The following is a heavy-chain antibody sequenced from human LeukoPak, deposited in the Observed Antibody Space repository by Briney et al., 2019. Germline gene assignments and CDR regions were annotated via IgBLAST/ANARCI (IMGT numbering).Heavy chain of an antibody. J-gene: IGHJ6*03. Sequence: WASVKVSCKVSGYTLTELSMHWVRQAPGKGLEWMGGFDPEDGETIYAQKFQGRVTMTEDTSTDTAYMELSSLRSEDTAVYYCATLGRQAVKDYYYYYMDVWGKGTTVTISS. CDR2: FDPEDGET. D-gene: IGHD4-17*01. V-gene: IGHV1-24*01. CDR1: GYTLTELS. CDR3: ATLGRQAVKDYYYYYMDV.